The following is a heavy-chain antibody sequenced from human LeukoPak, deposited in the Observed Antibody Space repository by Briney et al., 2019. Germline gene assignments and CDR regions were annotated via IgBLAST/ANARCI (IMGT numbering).Heavy chain of an antibody. CDR1: GYTFTDYY. Sequence: ASVTVSCKASGYTFTDYYIHWVRQAPGQGLEWMGWINPKIGGTNYAQRFQGRVSMTSDTSISTAYMELRRVRSDDTAVYYCARDSSRRPQNYDISTSFSTDYWGQGTLVTVSS. D-gene: IGHD3-9*01. J-gene: IGHJ4*02. CDR3: ARDSSRRPQNYDISTSFSTDY. V-gene: IGHV1-2*02. CDR2: INPKIGGT.